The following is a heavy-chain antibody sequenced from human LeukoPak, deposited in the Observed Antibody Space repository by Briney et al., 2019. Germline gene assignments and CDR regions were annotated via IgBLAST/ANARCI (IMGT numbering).Heavy chain of an antibody. Sequence: PSETLSLTCTVSGGSISSYYWSWIRQPAGKGLEWIGRIYTSESTIYNPSLKSRVTLSVDTSNNQLSLKLSSVTAADTPVYYCAKVNENSSAWYGGFDYWGQGTLVTVSS. CDR1: GGSISSYY. CDR3: AKVNENSSAWYGGFDY. J-gene: IGHJ4*02. V-gene: IGHV4-4*07. D-gene: IGHD6-19*01. CDR2: IYTSEST.